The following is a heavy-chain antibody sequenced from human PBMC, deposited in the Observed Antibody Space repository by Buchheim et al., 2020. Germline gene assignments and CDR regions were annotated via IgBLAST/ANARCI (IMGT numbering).Heavy chain of an antibody. Sequence: QVQLQESGPGLVKPSQTLSLTCTVSGGSISSGDYYWSWIRQPPGKGVEGSGDIYYSGSTYSNPTLKRRVTISVDTSKSQFCLKLSAVTAAGTGVYYCARENYDFWSAKRYGMDVWGQETT. V-gene: IGHV4-30-4*01. CDR1: GGSISSGDYY. CDR3: ARENYDFWSAKRYGMDV. CDR2: IYYSGST. D-gene: IGHD3-3*01. J-gene: IGHJ6*02.